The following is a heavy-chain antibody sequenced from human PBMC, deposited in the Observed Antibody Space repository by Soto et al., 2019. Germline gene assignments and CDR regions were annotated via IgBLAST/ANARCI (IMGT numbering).Heavy chain of an antibody. J-gene: IGHJ6*02. Sequence: GGSLRLSCAASGFTFSSYGMHWVRQAPGKGLEWVAVIWYDGSNKYYADSVKGRFTISRDNSKNTLYLQMISLRAEDTAGYYCARVPPVYDILTGYYGNYYYYGMDVWGQGTTVTVSS. CDR1: GFTFSSYG. V-gene: IGHV3-33*01. CDR3: ARVPPVYDILTGYYGNYYYYGMDV. CDR2: IWYDGSNK. D-gene: IGHD3-9*01.